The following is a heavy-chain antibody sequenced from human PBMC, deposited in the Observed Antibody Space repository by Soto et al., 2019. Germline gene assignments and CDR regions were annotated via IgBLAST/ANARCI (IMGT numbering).Heavy chain of an antibody. V-gene: IGHV5-51*01. J-gene: IGHJ6*02. Sequence: PGESLKISCKGSGCRFTNYWIGWVRQMPGKGLEWMGIIYPGDSDTRYSPSFQGQVTISADKSINTAYLQWSSLKASDTAMYYCARNLLIAAAGTSYYYYGMDVWGQGTTVTVSS. D-gene: IGHD6-13*01. CDR1: GCRFTNYW. CDR2: IYPGDSDT. CDR3: ARNLLIAAAGTSYYYYGMDV.